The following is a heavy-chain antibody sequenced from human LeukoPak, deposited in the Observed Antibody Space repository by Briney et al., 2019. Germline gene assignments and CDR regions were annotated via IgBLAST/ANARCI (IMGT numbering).Heavy chain of an antibody. CDR1: GASISSHY. Sequence: PSETLSLTCTVSGASISSHYWTWIRQPPGKGLEWIGYIHYSRGTNYNPSLKSRVTISVDTSKNQFSLKLSSVTAADTAVYYCARGADSSGYYSIFYFDYWGQGTLVTVSS. V-gene: IGHV4-59*11. D-gene: IGHD3-22*01. J-gene: IGHJ4*02. CDR3: ARGADSSGYYSIFYFDY. CDR2: IHYSRGT.